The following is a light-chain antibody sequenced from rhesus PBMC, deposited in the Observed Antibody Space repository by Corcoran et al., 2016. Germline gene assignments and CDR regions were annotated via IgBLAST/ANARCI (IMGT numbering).Light chain of an antibody. CDR1: QGISSW. CDR3: QQGYNTPFT. Sequence: DIQMTQSPSSLSASVGDKVTITCRASQGISSWLAWYQPKPGRAPKLLIYAASSLQSGGPSRFSGSGSGTDYTLTISSLQPEEFATYSCQQGYNTPFTFGPGTKLDIK. CDR2: AAS. V-gene: IGKV1-18*01. J-gene: IGKJ3*01.